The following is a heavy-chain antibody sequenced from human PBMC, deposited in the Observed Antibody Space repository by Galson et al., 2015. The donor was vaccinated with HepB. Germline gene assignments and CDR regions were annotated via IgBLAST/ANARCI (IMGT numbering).Heavy chain of an antibody. CDR3: ARWGDSSGYFRYFDY. J-gene: IGHJ4*02. Sequence: TLSLTCTVSGDSNNSDGYHWSWIRQHPGKGLEWIGHIYYSGSTYYNPSLKSRVIISADTSKNQFSLKLSSVTAADTAVYYCARWGDSSGYFRYFDYWGQGTLVTVSS. D-gene: IGHD3-22*01. V-gene: IGHV4-31*03. CDR2: IYYSGST. CDR1: GDSNNSDGYH.